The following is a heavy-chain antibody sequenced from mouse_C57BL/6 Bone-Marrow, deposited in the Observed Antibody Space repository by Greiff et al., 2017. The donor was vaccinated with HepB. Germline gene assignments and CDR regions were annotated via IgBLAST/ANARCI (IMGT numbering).Heavy chain of an antibody. J-gene: IGHJ3*01. V-gene: IGHV7-1*01. D-gene: IGHD2-4*01. CDR3: ARGDYDYDVGAD. CDR2: SRNKANDYTT. CDR1: GFTFSDFY. Sequence: EVKVVESGGGLVQSGRSLRLSCATSGFTFSDFYMEWVRQAPGKGLEWIAASRNKANDYTTEYSASVKGRFIVSRDTSQSILYLQMNALRAEDTAIYYCARGDYDYDVGADWGQGTLVTVSA.